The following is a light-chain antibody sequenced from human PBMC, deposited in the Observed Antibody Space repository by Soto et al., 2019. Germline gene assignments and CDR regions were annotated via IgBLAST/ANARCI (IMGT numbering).Light chain of an antibody. CDR1: QGIRND. CDR2: KAS. Sequence: DIQMTQSPSSLSASVGDRVTITCRASQGIRNDLGWYQQKPGKAPKLLIYKASSLESGVPSRFSGSGTGTEFTLTISSLQPDDFATYYCQQYNSRTFGQGTKVDIK. CDR3: QQYNSRT. J-gene: IGKJ1*01. V-gene: IGKV1-17*01.